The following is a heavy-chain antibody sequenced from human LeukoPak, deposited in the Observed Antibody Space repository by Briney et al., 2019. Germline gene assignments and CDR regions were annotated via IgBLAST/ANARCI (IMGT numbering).Heavy chain of an antibody. Sequence: PGRSLRLSCAASGFTLSSYGMHWVRQAPGKGLEWVAVIWYDGSNKYYADSVKGRFTISRDNSKNTLYLQMNSLRAEDTAVYYCARDDYYDSSALDYWGQGTLVTVSS. J-gene: IGHJ4*02. D-gene: IGHD3-22*01. CDR1: GFTLSSYG. CDR2: IWYDGSNK. V-gene: IGHV3-33*01. CDR3: ARDDYYDSSALDY.